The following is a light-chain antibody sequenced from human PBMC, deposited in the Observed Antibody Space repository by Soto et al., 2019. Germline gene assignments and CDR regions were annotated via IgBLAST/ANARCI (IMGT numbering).Light chain of an antibody. V-gene: IGKV1-9*01. Sequence: IQLTQSPSSLSASVGDRVTITCRASQGIASSLAWYQQKPGKAPNLLIYGASTLQSGVPSRFSGSGSGTDFTLTISSLRPEDFATEYCQQLSSYPRTFGAGTKVDIK. J-gene: IGKJ3*01. CDR2: GAS. CDR3: QQLSSYPRT. CDR1: QGIASS.